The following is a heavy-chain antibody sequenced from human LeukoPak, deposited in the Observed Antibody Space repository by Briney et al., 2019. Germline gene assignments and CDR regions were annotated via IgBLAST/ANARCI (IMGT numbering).Heavy chain of an antibody. V-gene: IGHV3-7*01. D-gene: IGHD1-14*01. Sequence: GGSLRPSCAASGFTFSGHWMSWVRQAPGKGLEWVANINQGGSDKYYVDSVKGRFTISRDNANNLLYLQMNSLRGEDTAVYYCTRDRSRAEDDCSQGTLVTVSS. J-gene: IGHJ4*02. CDR2: INQGGSDK. CDR3: TRDRSRAEDD. CDR1: GFTFSGHW.